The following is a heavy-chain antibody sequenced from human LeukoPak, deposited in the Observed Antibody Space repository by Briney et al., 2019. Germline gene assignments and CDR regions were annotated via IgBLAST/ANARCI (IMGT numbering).Heavy chain of an antibody. CDR1: GYTLTELS. D-gene: IGHD5-18*01. CDR3: ATAGYSYGDFDY. Sequence: ASVAVSCKVSGYTLTELSMHWVRQAPGKGLEWMGGFDPEDGETIYAQKFQGRVTMTGDTSTDTAYMELSSLRSEDTAVYYCATAGYSYGDFDYWGQGTLVTVSS. CDR2: FDPEDGET. V-gene: IGHV1-24*01. J-gene: IGHJ4*02.